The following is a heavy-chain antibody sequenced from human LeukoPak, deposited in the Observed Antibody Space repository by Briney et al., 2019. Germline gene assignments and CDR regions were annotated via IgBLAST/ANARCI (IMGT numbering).Heavy chain of an antibody. CDR1: GGTFSGYA. J-gene: IGHJ4*02. CDR2: LIPIFGTA. D-gene: IGHD3-22*01. V-gene: IGHV1-69*13. Sequence: ASLKVSCKASGGTFSGYAISWVRQAPGQGLEWMGGLIPIFGTANYAQKFQGRVTITADESTSTAYIELSSLRSEDTAVYYCARAGYYYDSSGYYLGYWGQGTLVTVSS. CDR3: ARAGYYYDSSGYYLGY.